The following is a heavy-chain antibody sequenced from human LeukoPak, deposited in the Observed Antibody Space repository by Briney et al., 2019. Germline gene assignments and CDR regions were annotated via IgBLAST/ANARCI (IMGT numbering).Heavy chain of an antibody. J-gene: IGHJ6*03. Sequence: SETLSLTCAVYGGSFSGYYWSWIRQPPGKGLEWIGETNHSGSTNYNPSLRSRVTISVDTSKNQFSLKLSSVTAADTAVYYCARAIAARYYYYYYMDVWGKGTTVTVSS. CDR3: ARAIAARYYYYYYMDV. CDR1: GGSFSGYY. V-gene: IGHV4-34*01. D-gene: IGHD6-6*01. CDR2: TNHSGST.